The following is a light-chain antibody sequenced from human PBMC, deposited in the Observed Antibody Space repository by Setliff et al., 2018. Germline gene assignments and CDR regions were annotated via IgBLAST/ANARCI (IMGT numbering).Light chain of an antibody. V-gene: IGLV2-14*03. J-gene: IGLJ1*01. CDR2: DVA. CDR1: AADVGAYNY. Sequence: QSVLTQPASVSGSPGQSITISCTGSAADVGAYNYVSWYQQHPGKAPKLIIYDVANRPSGVSDRFSGSKSGNTASLTISGLRAEDEADYYCGLYTTASTRVFGTGTKGTV. CDR3: GLYTTASTRV.